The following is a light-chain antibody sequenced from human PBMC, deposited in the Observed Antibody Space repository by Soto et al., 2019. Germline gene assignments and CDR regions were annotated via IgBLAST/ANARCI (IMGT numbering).Light chain of an antibody. CDR1: QSVFYSPNNKNY. CDR2: WAS. J-gene: IGKJ1*01. CDR3: QQNDGTPRT. V-gene: IGKV4-1*01. Sequence: DIVMTQSPDSLAVSLGERATINCKSSQSVFYSPNNKNYLAWYQQKPGQPPKLLIYWASTRQSGVPDRFLGSGSGTDFTLTITSLQAEDVAVYYCQQNDGTPRTFGQGTEVHIK.